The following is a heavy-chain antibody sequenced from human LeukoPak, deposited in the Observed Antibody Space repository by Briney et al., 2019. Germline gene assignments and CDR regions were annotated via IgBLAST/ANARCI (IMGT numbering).Heavy chain of an antibody. Sequence: GSLRLSCATSGFTYSTYSMNWVRQPPGKGLEWIGEINHSGSTNYNPSLKSRVTISVDTSKNQFSLKLSSVTAADTAVYYCARGHIDCSGGSCYHFDYWGQGTLVTVSS. CDR3: ARGHIDCSGGSCYHFDY. J-gene: IGHJ4*02. CDR2: INHSGST. CDR1: GFTYSTYS. D-gene: IGHD2-15*01. V-gene: IGHV4-34*01.